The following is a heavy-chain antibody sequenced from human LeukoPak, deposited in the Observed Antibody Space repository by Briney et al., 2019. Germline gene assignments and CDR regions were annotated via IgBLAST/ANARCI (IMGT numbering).Heavy chain of an antibody. CDR1: GYTFTSYG. CDR2: ISTHYDNT. D-gene: IGHD6-13*01. V-gene: IGHV1-18*01. Sequence: ASVKVSCKASGYTFTSYGISWVRQAPGQGLEWVGWISTHYDNTNYAPKVQGRVTMTTDTSTSTAYMELRSLRSDDTAVYYCARGLGQQVATEYFQHWGQGTLVTVTS. CDR3: ARGLGQQVATEYFQH. J-gene: IGHJ1*01.